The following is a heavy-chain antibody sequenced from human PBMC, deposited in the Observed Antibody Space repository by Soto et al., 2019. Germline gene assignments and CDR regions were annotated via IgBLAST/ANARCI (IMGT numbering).Heavy chain of an antibody. D-gene: IGHD6-13*01. CDR1: GGSISSGGYS. Sequence: SETLSLTCAVSGGSISSGGYSWSWIRQPPGKGLEWIGYIYHSGSTYYNPSLKSRVTISVDTSKNQFSLKLSSVTAADTAVYYCASSTPRLAAAGFVYWGQGTLVTVSS. V-gene: IGHV4-30-2*02. CDR3: ASSTPRLAAAGFVY. J-gene: IGHJ4*02. CDR2: IYHSGST.